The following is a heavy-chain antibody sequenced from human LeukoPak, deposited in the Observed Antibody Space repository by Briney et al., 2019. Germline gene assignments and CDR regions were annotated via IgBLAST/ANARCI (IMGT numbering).Heavy chain of an antibody. Sequence: SETLSLTCTVSGGSISNYFWSWIRQSPGKGLECIGYIHDTGRTKYNPSLESRVTISVDTSNQFSLTLRSVTAAATAAYYCARLLRWSEDGFDIWGQGTMVAISS. J-gene: IGHJ3*02. CDR1: GGSISNYF. CDR3: ARLLRWSEDGFDI. V-gene: IGHV4-59*08. D-gene: IGHD2-15*01. CDR2: IHDTGRT.